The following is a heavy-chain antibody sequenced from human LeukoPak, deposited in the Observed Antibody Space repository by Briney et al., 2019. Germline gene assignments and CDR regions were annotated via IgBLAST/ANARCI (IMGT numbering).Heavy chain of an antibody. CDR3: ARLPPYYSDGWGYFDH. CDR2: MFDSGGT. Sequence: SETLCLACSVSGDSISSHYWSWIRQPPGRGLEWIAYMFDSGGTKHNPSLRSRVILSRDTSKNQFSLNLISVTAADTAVYYCARLPPYYSDGWGYFDHWGQGNLVTVSS. V-gene: IGHV4-59*08. CDR1: GDSISSHY. D-gene: IGHD2-15*01. J-gene: IGHJ4*02.